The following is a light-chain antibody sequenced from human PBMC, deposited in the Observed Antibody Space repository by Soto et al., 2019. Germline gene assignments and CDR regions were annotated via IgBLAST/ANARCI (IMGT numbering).Light chain of an antibody. V-gene: IGLV2-14*01. CDR3: SSYVPVITL. Sequence: SVLTQPASVSGSPGQSITISCTGTNSALGGYNYVSWYQQHPGKAPKLIIYEVSNRPSGVSDRFSGSKSGHTASLTISGLQAEDEAIYYCSSYVPVITLFGGGTKLTVL. J-gene: IGLJ2*01. CDR1: NSALGGYNY. CDR2: EVS.